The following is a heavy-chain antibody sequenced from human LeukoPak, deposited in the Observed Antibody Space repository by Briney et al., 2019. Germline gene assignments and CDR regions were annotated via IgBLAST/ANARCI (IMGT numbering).Heavy chain of an antibody. V-gene: IGHV3-7*01. J-gene: IGHJ4*02. CDR1: GFTFSSYW. CDR2: IRHDGSEK. CDR3: VRGGSRQYNF. D-gene: IGHD5-18*01. Sequence: GGSLRLSCAASGFTFSSYWMSWVRQAPGKGLEWVANIRHDGSEKYYVDPVKGRFTISRDNAKDSLYLQMNSLRVEDTAVYYCVRGGSRQYNFWGQGTLVTVSS.